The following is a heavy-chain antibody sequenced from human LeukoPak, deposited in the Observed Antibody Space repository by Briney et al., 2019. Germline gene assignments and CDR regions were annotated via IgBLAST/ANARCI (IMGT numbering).Heavy chain of an antibody. CDR2: IYYSGST. J-gene: IGHJ3*02. Sequence: SETLSLTCTVSGGSISSYYWSWIRQPPGKGLEWIGSIYYSGSTNYKPSLKSRVTISVDTSKNQFSLKLSSVTAADTAVYYCASFDPRWSAFDIWGQGTMVTVSS. CDR1: GGSISSYY. D-gene: IGHD3-9*01. CDR3: ASFDPRWSAFDI. V-gene: IGHV4-59*01.